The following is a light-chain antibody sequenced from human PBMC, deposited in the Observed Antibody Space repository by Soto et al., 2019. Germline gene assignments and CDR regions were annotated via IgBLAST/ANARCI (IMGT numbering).Light chain of an antibody. CDR1: QSVSSY. J-gene: IGKJ5*01. CDR3: QQHSNWPPVT. V-gene: IGKV3-11*01. CDR2: DAS. Sequence: EIVLTQSPATLSLSPGERATLSCRASQSVSSYLALYQQKPGQAPRLLIYDASHRSTGIPARFSGSGSGTDFTLTIISLEPEDFAVYFCQQHSNWPPVTFGQGTRLDIK.